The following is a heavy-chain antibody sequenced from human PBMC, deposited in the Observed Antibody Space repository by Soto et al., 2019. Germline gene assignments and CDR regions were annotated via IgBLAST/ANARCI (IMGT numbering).Heavy chain of an antibody. V-gene: IGHV3-30-3*01. Sequence: PGGSLRLSCAASGFTFSSYAMHWVRQAPGKGLEWVAVISYDGSNKYYADSVKGRFTISRDNSKNTLYLQMNSLRAEDTAVYYCARGTGSYCSSTSCCVDYWGQGSLVTVSS. CDR3: ARGTGSYCSSTSCCVDY. J-gene: IGHJ4*02. CDR2: ISYDGSNK. D-gene: IGHD2-2*01. CDR1: GFTFSSYA.